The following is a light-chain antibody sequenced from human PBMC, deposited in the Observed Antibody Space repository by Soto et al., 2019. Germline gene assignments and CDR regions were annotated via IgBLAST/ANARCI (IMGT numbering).Light chain of an antibody. CDR3: QQYNSYPT. V-gene: IGKV1-13*02. J-gene: IGKJ1*01. CDR2: DAS. Sequence: IQMTQSPSTLSASVGDRVTITFRTSQDISSALAWYQQKPGKPPKLLIYDASSLESGVPSRFRGSGSGTEFTLTISSLQPDDFATYYCQQYNSYPTFGQGTKVDIK. CDR1: QDISSA.